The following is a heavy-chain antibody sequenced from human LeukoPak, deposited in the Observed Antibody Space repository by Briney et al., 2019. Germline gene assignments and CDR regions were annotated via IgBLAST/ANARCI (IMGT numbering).Heavy chain of an antibody. V-gene: IGHV1-18*01. D-gene: IGHD5-12*01. CDR3: ARAVDIVATTAGLCDY. Sequence: ASVKVSCKASGYTFTSYGISWVRQAPGQGLEWMGWISAYNGNTNYAQKLQGRVTMTRDTSISTAYMELSRLRSDDTAVYYCARAVDIVATTAGLCDYWGQGTLVTVSS. CDR2: ISAYNGNT. CDR1: GYTFTSYG. J-gene: IGHJ4*02.